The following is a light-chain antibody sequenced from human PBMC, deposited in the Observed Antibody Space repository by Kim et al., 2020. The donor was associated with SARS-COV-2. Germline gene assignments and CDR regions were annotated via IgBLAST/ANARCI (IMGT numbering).Light chain of an antibody. J-gene: IGLJ2*01. Sequence: QSITISCTGTSSDVGGYNYVSWYQQHPGKAPKIMIYDVSHRPSGVSNRFSGSKSGNTASLTISGLQAEDEADYYCSSYTSSNTIGIFGGGTKVTVL. CDR3: SSYTSSNTIGI. V-gene: IGLV2-14*03. CDR2: DVS. CDR1: SSDVGGYNY.